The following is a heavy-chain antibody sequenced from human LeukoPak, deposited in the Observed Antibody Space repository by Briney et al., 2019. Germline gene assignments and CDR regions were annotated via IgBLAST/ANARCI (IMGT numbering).Heavy chain of an antibody. V-gene: IGHV1-69*13. CDR3: ARDRDEYYFDY. CDR2: IIPIFGTA. D-gene: IGHD5-24*01. CDR1: GGTFISYA. J-gene: IGHJ4*02. Sequence: ASVKVFCKASGGTFISYAISWVRQAPGQGLEWMGGIIPIFGTANYAQKFQGRVTITADESTSTAYMELSSLRSEDTAVYYCARDRDEYYFDYWGQGTLVTVSS.